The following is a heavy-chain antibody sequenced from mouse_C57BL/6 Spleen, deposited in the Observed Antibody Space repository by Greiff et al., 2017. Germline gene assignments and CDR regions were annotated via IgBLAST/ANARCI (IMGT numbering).Heavy chain of an antibody. D-gene: IGHD1-1*01. J-gene: IGHJ1*03. Sequence: LVESGAELVRPGASVTLSCKASGYTFTDYEMHWVKQTPVHGLEWIGAIDPETGGTAYNQKFKGKAILTADKSSSTAYMELRSLTSEDSAVYYCPIITTVVAPFDVWGTGTTVTVSS. V-gene: IGHV1-15*01. CDR2: IDPETGGT. CDR3: PIITTVVAPFDV. CDR1: GYTFTDYE.